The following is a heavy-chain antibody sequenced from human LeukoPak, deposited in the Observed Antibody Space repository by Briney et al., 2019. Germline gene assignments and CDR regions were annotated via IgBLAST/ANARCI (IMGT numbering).Heavy chain of an antibody. V-gene: IGHV4-59*01. J-gene: IGHJ5*02. Sequence: PSETLSLTCTVSGGSISSYYWSWIRQPPGKGLEWIGYIYYSGSTNYNPSLKSRVTISVDTSKDQFSLKLSSVIAADTAVYYCARDGTWGAPFDPWGQGTLVTVSS. CDR1: GGSISSYY. CDR2: IYYSGST. D-gene: IGHD3-16*01. CDR3: ARDGTWGAPFDP.